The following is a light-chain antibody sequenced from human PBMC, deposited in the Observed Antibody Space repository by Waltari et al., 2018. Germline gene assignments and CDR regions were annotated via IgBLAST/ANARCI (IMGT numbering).Light chain of an antibody. V-gene: IGKV3-15*01. CDR3: QQYNNWPPT. Sequence: EVVLTQSPDTLSVSPGERATLSCRTSRSVNSNLAWYQHKPGQAPRLLMYGASTRPTGIPARFSGRESGTEFTLTITSLQSEDFAVYYCQQYNNWPPTFGGGTKVEI. CDR2: GAS. J-gene: IGKJ4*01. CDR1: RSVNSN.